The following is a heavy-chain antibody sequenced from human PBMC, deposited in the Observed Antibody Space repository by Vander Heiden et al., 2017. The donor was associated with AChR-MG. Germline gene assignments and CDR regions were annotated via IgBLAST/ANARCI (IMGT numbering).Heavy chain of an antibody. CDR2: MSGSGDNT. CDR1: GFTFSTYA. D-gene: IGHD2-15*01. CDR3: ADNRRVDCSGGTCYFSVY. V-gene: IGHV3-23*01. J-gene: IGHJ4*01. Sequence: EVQLLESGGGFVQPGGSLRLSCAASGFTFSTYAMSWVRQAPGKGLEWVSAMSGSGDNTYYADSVKGRFTISRDNSNNTLYVHMNSLRPEDTAIYYCADNRRVDCSGGTCYFSVYWGQGTLVTVSS.